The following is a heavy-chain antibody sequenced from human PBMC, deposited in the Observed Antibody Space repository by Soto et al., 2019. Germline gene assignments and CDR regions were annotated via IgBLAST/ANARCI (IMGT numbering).Heavy chain of an antibody. CDR2: SDREDGEA. V-gene: IGHV1-24*01. CDR3: ATDVISGYVETSGVEY. D-gene: IGHD1-26*01. Sequence: QVQLVQSGPEVRKPGASVKVSCKVFGYRLTELSMHWVRQAPGKGLEWMGGSDREDGEAVYAQKFQGRVTMTEDTSTDTTYVELSSLSAEDTAVYYCATDVISGYVETSGVEYWGQGTLVTVSP. J-gene: IGHJ4*02. CDR1: GYRLTELS.